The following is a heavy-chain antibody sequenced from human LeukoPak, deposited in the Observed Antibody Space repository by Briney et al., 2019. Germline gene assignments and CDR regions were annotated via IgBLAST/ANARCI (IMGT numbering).Heavy chain of an antibody. Sequence: PSETLSLTCTVSGDSMSSRSYYWGWIRQPPGKGLEWIGNIYYTGTTYYNPSLKSRVNIAVDTSKNQFSLYLSSVTAAGTAVYYCARQRTAGTKVIDYWGQGTLVTVSS. J-gene: IGHJ4*02. CDR1: GDSMSSRSYY. V-gene: IGHV4-39*01. CDR2: IYYTGTT. D-gene: IGHD1-1*01. CDR3: ARQRTAGTKVIDY.